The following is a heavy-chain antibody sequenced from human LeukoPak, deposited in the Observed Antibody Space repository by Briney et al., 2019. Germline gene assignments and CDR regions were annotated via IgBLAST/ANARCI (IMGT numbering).Heavy chain of an antibody. D-gene: IGHD6-13*01. CDR2: IKEDGTEK. CDR3: AIERRRLFTSSWPY. CDR1: GFTFSDYW. V-gene: IGHV3-7*01. Sequence: GGSLRLSCAASGFTFSDYWMTWVRQDPGKGLEWVANIKEDGTEKYYVDSVKGRFTVSRDNGKNSLFLQMSSLTVEDTAVYYCAIERRRLFTSSWPYWGRGTLVTVST. J-gene: IGHJ4*01.